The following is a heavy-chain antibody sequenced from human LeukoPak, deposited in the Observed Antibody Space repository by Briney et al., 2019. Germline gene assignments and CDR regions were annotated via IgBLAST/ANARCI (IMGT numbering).Heavy chain of an antibody. CDR2: IYHSGST. J-gene: IGHJ4*02. CDR1: GYSISSGYY. V-gene: IGHV4-38-2*02. Sequence: SETLSLTCTVSGYSISSGYYWGWIRQPPGKGLEWIGSIYHSGSTYYNPSLKSRVTISVDTSKNQFSLKLSSVTAADTAVYYCARGSVVVPAAINYFDYWGQGTLVTVSS. CDR3: ARGSVVVPAAINYFDY. D-gene: IGHD2-2*02.